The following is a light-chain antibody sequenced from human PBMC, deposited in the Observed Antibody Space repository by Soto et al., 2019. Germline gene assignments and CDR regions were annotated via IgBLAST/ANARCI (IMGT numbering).Light chain of an antibody. CDR3: QKYNNAPWT. J-gene: IGKJ1*01. CDR1: QGISNY. Sequence: DIQMTQSPSSLSASVGDRVTITCRASQGISNYLAWYQQKPGKVPKLLIYATSTLQSGVPSRFSGSGSGTDFTLPISSLQPEDVATYYCQKYNNAPWTFGQGTRVELK. CDR2: ATS. V-gene: IGKV1-27*01.